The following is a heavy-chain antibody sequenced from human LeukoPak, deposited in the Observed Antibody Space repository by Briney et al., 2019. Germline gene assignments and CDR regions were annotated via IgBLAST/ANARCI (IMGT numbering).Heavy chain of an antibody. Sequence: GGSLRLSCAASGFSFSSYAMSWVRQAPGKGLEWVSGISVSGGNTFYADSVKGRFTISRDNSKDTLYLQMNSLRAEDTAVYYCATPDGNAFDYWGQGTLVTVSS. V-gene: IGHV3-23*01. CDR1: GFSFSSYA. CDR2: ISVSGGNT. CDR3: ATPDGNAFDY. D-gene: IGHD1-1*01. J-gene: IGHJ4*02.